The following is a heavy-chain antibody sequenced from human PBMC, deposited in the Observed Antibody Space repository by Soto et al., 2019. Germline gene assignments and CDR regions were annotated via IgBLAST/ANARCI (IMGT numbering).Heavy chain of an antibody. Sequence: EVQLVESGGDLVQPGGSLRLSCAVSGFSLRNYWMSWVRQAPGKGLEWVANINHDGSEQNFLDSVKGRFTISRDNGKNSLFLQMNSLRAEDTAVYYCARDIGYSSFDYWGQGTLVTVSS. D-gene: IGHD2-15*01. CDR1: GFSLRNYW. J-gene: IGHJ4*02. CDR3: ARDIGYSSFDY. V-gene: IGHV3-7*01. CDR2: INHDGSEQ.